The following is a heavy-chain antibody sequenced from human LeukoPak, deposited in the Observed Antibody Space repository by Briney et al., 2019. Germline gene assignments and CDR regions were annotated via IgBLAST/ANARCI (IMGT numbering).Heavy chain of an antibody. V-gene: IGHV5-51*01. J-gene: IGHJ1*01. CDR3: ARSEQQLGSEYFQH. D-gene: IGHD6-13*01. Sequence: GESLKISCKGSGYSFSSYWIGWLRQLPGKGLEWMGIIYPEDSDTRYSPSFQGPVSLSADKSTSTAYLQWGSLKASDTAMYYCARSEQQLGSEYFQHWGQGTLVTVSS. CDR2: IYPEDSDT. CDR1: GYSFSSYW.